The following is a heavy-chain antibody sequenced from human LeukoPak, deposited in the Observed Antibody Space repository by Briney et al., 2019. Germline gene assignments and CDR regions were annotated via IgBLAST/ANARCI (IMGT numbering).Heavy chain of an antibody. Sequence: PGESLKISCKGSGYSFTSYWIGWVRQMPGKGLEWMGIIYPGDSDTTYSPSFQGQVTISADKSISTAYLQWSSLKASDTAMYYCARRDMASLGLHDAFDIWGQGTMVTVSS. CDR2: IYPGDSDT. D-gene: IGHD2-15*01. V-gene: IGHV5-51*01. CDR3: ARRDMASLGLHDAFDI. J-gene: IGHJ3*02. CDR1: GYSFTSYW.